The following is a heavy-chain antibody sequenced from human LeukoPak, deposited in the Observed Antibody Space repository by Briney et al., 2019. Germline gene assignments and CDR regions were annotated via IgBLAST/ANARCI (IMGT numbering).Heavy chain of an antibody. CDR2: ISISGGST. Sequence: HPGGSLRLSCAASGFTFNSYAMSWVRQAPGKGLEWVSVISISGGSTYYADSVKGRFTISRDNSKNTVFLQMNSLRAEDTASYYCAKGTYYFDSHGLDAFEVWGQGTLLIVSS. J-gene: IGHJ3*01. V-gene: IGHV3-23*01. D-gene: IGHD3-22*01. CDR3: AKGTYYFDSHGLDAFEV. CDR1: GFTFNSYA.